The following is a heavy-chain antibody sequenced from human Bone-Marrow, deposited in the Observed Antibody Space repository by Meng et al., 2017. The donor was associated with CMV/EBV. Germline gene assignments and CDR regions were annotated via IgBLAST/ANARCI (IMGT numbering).Heavy chain of an antibody. V-gene: IGHV4-61*01. J-gene: IGHJ6*02. CDR3: ARGLRNYGMDV. Sequence: SETLSLTCTVSGGSVSSGSYYWSWIRQPPGKGLEWIGYIYYSGSTNYNPSLKSRVTISVDTSKNQFSLKLSSVTAADTAVYYCARGLRNYGMDVWGQGTTVTGYS. CDR1: GGSVSSGSYY. CDR2: IYYSGST.